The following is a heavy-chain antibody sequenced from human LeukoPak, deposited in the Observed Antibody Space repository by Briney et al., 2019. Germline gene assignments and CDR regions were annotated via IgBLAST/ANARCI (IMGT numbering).Heavy chain of an antibody. J-gene: IGHJ6*03. Sequence: GGTLRLSCAASGFPFSSYGISWVRQAPGKGLEWVSSITTSSSYMFYADSVRGRFTISRDNAENSLYLQMNSLRDEDTAVYYCARDPYSGGYGAYYYYYMDVWGKGTTVTVSS. V-gene: IGHV3-21*01. CDR1: GFPFSSYG. D-gene: IGHD6-19*01. CDR3: ARDPYSGGYGAYYYYYMDV. CDR2: ITTSSSYM.